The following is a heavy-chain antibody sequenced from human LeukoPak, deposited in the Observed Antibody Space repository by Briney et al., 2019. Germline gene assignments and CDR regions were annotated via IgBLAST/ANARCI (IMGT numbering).Heavy chain of an antibody. J-gene: IGHJ5*02. D-gene: IGHD5/OR15-5a*01. CDR2: TSTYNGQT. Sequence: ASVKVSCKASGYTFTSHGISWVRQAPGQGLEWMGWTSTYNGQTYYTQKFQGRVIMTTDTSRSRVYLEVRSLRSDDTAVYYCARTGVSGTLLFFHYFDPWGQGTLVTVSS. V-gene: IGHV1-18*01. CDR1: GYTFTSHG. CDR3: ARTGVSGTLLFFHYFDP.